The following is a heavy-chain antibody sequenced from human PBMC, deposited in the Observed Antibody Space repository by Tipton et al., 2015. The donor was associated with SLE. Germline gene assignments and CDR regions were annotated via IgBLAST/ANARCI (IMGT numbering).Heavy chain of an antibody. CDR2: IFTNGTT. CDR1: GGSISSYW. CDR3: ARDPKTPDAFDI. Sequence: TLSLTCTVSGGSISSYWWNWIRQPPGKGLEWIGHIFTNGTTNYNPSLKSRVTMSLDTSKNQFSLRLSSVTAADTAVYYCARDPKTPDAFDIWGQGTMVTVPS. J-gene: IGHJ3*02. V-gene: IGHV4-4*08. D-gene: IGHD2-15*01.